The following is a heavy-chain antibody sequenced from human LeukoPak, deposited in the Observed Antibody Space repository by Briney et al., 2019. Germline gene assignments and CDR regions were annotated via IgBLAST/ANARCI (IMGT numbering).Heavy chain of an antibody. Sequence: TGGSLRLSCAASGFTFSSYAMSWIRQPPGKGLEWIGSIYYSGSTYYNPSLKSRVTISVDTSKNQFSLKLTSVTAADTAVYYCARRPIAMVREIDYWGQGTLVTVSS. CDR2: IYYSGST. D-gene: IGHD3-10*01. CDR1: GFTFSSYA. J-gene: IGHJ4*02. V-gene: IGHV4-39*01. CDR3: ARRPIAMVREIDY.